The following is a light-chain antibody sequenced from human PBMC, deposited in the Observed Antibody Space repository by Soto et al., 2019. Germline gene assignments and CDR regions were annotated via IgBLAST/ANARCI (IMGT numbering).Light chain of an antibody. CDR2: AAS. CDR3: QQYYTTTGLT. CDR1: QSVSSTY. J-gene: IGKJ4*01. Sequence: EIVLTQSPGTLSLSPGERATLSCRASQSVSSTYLAWYQHKPGQAPRLLIYAASSRATGIPDRFSGSGSGTDFTLTISSLEPEDFAVYYCQQYYTTTGLTFGGGTKVEIK. V-gene: IGKV3-20*01.